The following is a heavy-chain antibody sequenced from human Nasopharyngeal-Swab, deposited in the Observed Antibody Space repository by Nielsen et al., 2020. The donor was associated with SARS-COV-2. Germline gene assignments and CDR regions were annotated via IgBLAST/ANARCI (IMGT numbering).Heavy chain of an antibody. CDR2: INHSGST. V-gene: IGHV4-34*01. CDR3: ARGLSGIVPAPILGLGPYYYYYYMDV. D-gene: IGHD2-2*01. Sequence: SETLSLTCAVYGGSFSGSYWGWIRQPPGNGPECIAEINHSGSTNYNPSRKSRVTLSVDTSMNQVSLEVSSVTAADTAVYYCARGLSGIVPAPILGLGPYYYYYYMDVWGKGTTVTVSS. CDR1: GGSFSGSY. J-gene: IGHJ6*03.